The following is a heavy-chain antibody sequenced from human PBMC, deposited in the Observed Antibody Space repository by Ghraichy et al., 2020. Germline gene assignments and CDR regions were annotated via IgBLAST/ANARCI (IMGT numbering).Heavy chain of an antibody. D-gene: IGHD3-3*01. CDR3: ARDPREISNYPFWSGYYQS. CDR2: THPSSGAI. V-gene: IGHV1-2*02. Sequence: GESLNISCKASGYTFTANYIHWVRQAPGQGLECMGWTHPSSGAIQYAQRFQGRVTMTRDTSISTAYMELRSLRSDDTAVYYCARDPREISNYPFWSGYYQSWGQGTLVTVSS. J-gene: IGHJ5*02. CDR1: GYTFTANY.